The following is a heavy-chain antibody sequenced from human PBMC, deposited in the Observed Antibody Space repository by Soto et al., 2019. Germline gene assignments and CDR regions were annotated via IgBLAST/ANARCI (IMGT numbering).Heavy chain of an antibody. V-gene: IGHV4-59*01. CDR1: GGSISSYY. Sequence: SETLSLTCTVSGGSISSYYWSWIRQPPGKGLEWIGYIYYSGSTNYNPSLKSRVTISVDTSKNQFSLKLSSVTAADTAVYYCARSAMVYKYYFDYWGQGTLVTVSS. J-gene: IGHJ4*02. CDR3: ARSAMVYKYYFDY. CDR2: IYYSGST. D-gene: IGHD5-18*01.